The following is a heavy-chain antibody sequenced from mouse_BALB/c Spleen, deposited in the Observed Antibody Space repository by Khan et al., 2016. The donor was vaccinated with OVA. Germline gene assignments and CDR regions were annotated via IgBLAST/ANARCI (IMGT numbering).Heavy chain of an antibody. D-gene: IGHD1-1*02. CDR2: INPNNGDT. Sequence: VQLQQSGPDLVKPGASMKISCKASGYSFTAYIMNWVRRSHGKNLEWIGLINPNNGDTTYNQKFKGKATLTVDKSSSTAYMELLSLTSEDSAVFYCTRLGYGGFAYWGQGTLVTVSA. J-gene: IGHJ3*01. V-gene: IGHV1-18*01. CDR1: GYSFTAYI. CDR3: TRLGYGGFAY.